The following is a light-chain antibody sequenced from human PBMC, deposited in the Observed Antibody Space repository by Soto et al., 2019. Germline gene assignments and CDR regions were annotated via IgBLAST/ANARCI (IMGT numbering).Light chain of an antibody. J-gene: IGKJ5*01. CDR3: QQYNNWSPIT. CDR2: GAY. Sequence: EIGMSQSPATLSVSPGGRATLSCRASQSVSSRLAWCQQKPGQAPRLLIYGAYNRATGIPARFSGSGSGTECTLTISSLRSEDIAVYYCQQYNNWSPITFGHGTRLEIK. CDR1: QSVSSR. V-gene: IGKV3-15*01.